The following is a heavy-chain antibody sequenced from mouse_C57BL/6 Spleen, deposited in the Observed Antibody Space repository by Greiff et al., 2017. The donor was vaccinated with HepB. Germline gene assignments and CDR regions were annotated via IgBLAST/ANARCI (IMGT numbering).Heavy chain of an antibody. CDR2: INYDGSST. J-gene: IGHJ1*03. Sequence: EVKLVESEGGLVQPGSSMKLSCTASGFTFSDYYMAWVRQVPEKGLEWVANINYDGSSTYYLDSLKSRFIISRDNAKNILYLQMSSLTSEDTATYYCARVRGYFDVWGTGTTVTVSS. V-gene: IGHV5-16*01. CDR3: ARVRGYFDV. CDR1: GFTFSDYY.